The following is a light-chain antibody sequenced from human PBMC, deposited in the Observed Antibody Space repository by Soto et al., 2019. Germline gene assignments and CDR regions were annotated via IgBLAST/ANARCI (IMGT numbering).Light chain of an antibody. J-gene: IGKJ4*01. CDR2: DTS. CDR1: QSVGST. V-gene: IGKV3-15*01. Sequence: EIVMTQSPATLSVSQGERATLSCRASQSVGSTLAWYQHKPGQTPRLLIYDTSTRATGVPARFSGSRSGTEFTLTINSLQSEDFAVYYCQRYNNWPLTFGGGTKVDIK. CDR3: QRYNNWPLT.